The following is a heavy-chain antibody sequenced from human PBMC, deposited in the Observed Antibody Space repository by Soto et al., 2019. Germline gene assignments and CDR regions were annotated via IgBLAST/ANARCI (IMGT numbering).Heavy chain of an antibody. CDR3: ARDKAVAGTFDY. Sequence: GGSLRLSCAASGFTFSSYAMHWVRQAPGKGLEWVAVISYDGSNKYYADSVKGRFTISRDNSKNTLYLQMNSLRAEDTAVYYCARDKAVAGTFDYWGQGTLVTVSS. CDR1: GFTFSSYA. D-gene: IGHD6-19*01. J-gene: IGHJ4*02. V-gene: IGHV3-30-3*01. CDR2: ISYDGSNK.